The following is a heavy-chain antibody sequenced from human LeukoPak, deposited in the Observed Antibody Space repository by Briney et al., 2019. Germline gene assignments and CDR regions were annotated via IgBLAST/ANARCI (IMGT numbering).Heavy chain of an antibody. J-gene: IGHJ5*02. V-gene: IGHV3-30-3*01. CDR1: GFTFSSYT. Sequence: GRSLRLSCAASGFTFSSYTIHWVRQAPGKGLEWVTIISYDGSNKYYADSVKGRFTISRDNSKNTLYLQMNSLRAEDTAVYYCARGGQGYDLNWFDPWGQGTLVTVSS. CDR3: ARGGQGYDLNWFDP. D-gene: IGHD3-3*01. CDR2: ISYDGSNK.